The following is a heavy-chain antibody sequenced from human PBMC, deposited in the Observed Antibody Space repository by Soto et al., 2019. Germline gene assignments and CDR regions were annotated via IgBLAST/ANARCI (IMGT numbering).Heavy chain of an antibody. Sequence: SETLSLTCTVCGASISSGGYYWKWIRQHPGKSLERIEYIYYSGSTYYNPSLKSRVTISIDTSKNQFSLKLSSVTAADTAVYYCASSNIAAAGFYYYCMDGWGRGTTFTVSS. CDR2: IYYSGST. CDR3: ASSNIAAAGFYYYCMDG. CDR1: GASISSGGYY. J-gene: IGHJ6*02. D-gene: IGHD6-13*01. V-gene: IGHV4-31*03.